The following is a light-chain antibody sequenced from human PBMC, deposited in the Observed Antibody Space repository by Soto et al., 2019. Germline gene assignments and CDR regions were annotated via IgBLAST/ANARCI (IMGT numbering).Light chain of an antibody. CDR1: SGHSTYA. CDR3: QTWGAGFRV. Sequence: QLVLTQSPSASASLGASVNLTCTLSSGHSTYAIAWHQQRPEKGPRYLMKVNNDGSHSKGDGIPDRFSGSGSGAERSLTISSLQSEDEADYYCQTWGAGFRVFGGGTKVTVL. CDR2: VNNDGSH. J-gene: IGLJ2*01. V-gene: IGLV4-69*01.